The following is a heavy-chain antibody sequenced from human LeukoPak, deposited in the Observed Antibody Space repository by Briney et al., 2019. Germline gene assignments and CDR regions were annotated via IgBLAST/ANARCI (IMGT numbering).Heavy chain of an antibody. J-gene: IGHJ4*02. CDR3: ARDLSAAFDF. Sequence: GTSLRLSCAASGFPFSFYGMHWVRQAPGKGVEWVARLVYDARSDYANSVKGRFSISRDDSKNTLLLDMSNLRVEDTALYYCARDLSAAFDFWGQGVLVTVSP. CDR1: GFPFSFYG. CDR2: LVYDARS. D-gene: IGHD6-19*01. V-gene: IGHV3-33*01.